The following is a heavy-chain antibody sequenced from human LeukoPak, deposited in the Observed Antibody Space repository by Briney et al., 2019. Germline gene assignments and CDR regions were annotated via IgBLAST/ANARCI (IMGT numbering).Heavy chain of an antibody. V-gene: IGHV4-31*03. CDR2: IYYSGST. D-gene: IGHD3-22*01. Sequence: PSETLSFTCTVSGGSISSGGYYWSWIRQHPGKGLEWIGYIYYSGSTYYNPSLKSRVTISVDTSKNQFSLKLSSVTAADTAVYYCARSNYYDSSGYYDYWGQGTLVTVSS. CDR3: ARSNYYDSSGYYDY. J-gene: IGHJ4*02. CDR1: GGSISSGGYY.